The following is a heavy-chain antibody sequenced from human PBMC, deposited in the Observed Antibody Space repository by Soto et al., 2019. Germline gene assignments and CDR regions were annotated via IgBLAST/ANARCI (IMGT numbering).Heavy chain of an antibody. CDR1: GGSIRDYF. D-gene: IGHD4-17*01. CDR3: ASVGGDDFGDAGGFDY. CDR2: IYYSWRT. Sequence: QVQLQESGPGLVKPSETLSLTCTVSGGSIRDYFWTWIRQPPGKGLEWIGYIYYSWRTNYNPSLKSRVSIAGDTSKNHFSLQRGSVTAADTAVYDCASVGGDDFGDAGGFDYWGQGTLVTVSS. J-gene: IGHJ4*02. V-gene: IGHV4-59*01.